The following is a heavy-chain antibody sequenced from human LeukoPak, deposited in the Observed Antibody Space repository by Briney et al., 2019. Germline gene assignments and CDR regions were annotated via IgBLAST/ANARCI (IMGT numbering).Heavy chain of an antibody. J-gene: IGHJ5*02. Sequence: SETLSLTCAVYGGSFSGYYWSWIRQPPGKGLEWSGEINHSGSTNYNPSLKSRVTISVDTSKNQFSLKLSSVTAADTAVYYCARRDTYDILTDHPWGQGTLVTVSS. D-gene: IGHD3-9*01. CDR1: GGSFSGYY. CDR3: ARRDTYDILTDHP. CDR2: INHSGST. V-gene: IGHV4-34*01.